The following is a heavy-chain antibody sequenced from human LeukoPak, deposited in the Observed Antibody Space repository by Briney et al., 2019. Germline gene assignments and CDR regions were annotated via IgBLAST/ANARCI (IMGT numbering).Heavy chain of an antibody. J-gene: IGHJ5*02. CDR2: IYPGDSDT. CDR3: ARGKIQLWLQTVT. Sequence: GESLKISCKGSGYSFTSYWIGWVRPMPGKGLEWMGIIYPGDSDTRYSPSFQGQVTISADKSISTAYLQWSSLKASDTAMYYCARGKIQLWLQTVTWGQGTLVTVSS. CDR1: GYSFTSYW. D-gene: IGHD5-18*01. V-gene: IGHV5-51*01.